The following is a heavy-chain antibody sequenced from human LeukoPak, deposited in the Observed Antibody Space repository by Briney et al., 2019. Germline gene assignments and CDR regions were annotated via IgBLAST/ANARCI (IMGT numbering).Heavy chain of an antibody. Sequence: SETLSLTCAVYGGSFSGYYWSWIRQPPGKGLEWIGEINHSGSTNYNPSLKSRVTISVDTSKNQFSLKLSSVTAADTAVYYCARHPSRSSSWYYYYYYMDVWGKGTTVTISS. CDR1: GGSFSGYY. CDR2: INHSGST. D-gene: IGHD6-13*01. J-gene: IGHJ6*03. CDR3: ARHPSRSSSWYYYYYYMDV. V-gene: IGHV4-34*01.